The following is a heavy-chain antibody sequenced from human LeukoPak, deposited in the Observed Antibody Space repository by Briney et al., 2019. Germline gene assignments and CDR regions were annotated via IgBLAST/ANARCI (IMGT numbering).Heavy chain of an antibody. V-gene: IGHV3-7*01. Sequence: GGSLRLSCVASGFTFSSYWMSWVRQTPGKGLEWVANIKQDGSEKNYIDSVKGRFTISRDSAKDSLYLQMNSLRADDTAIYYCARERGSGSYHPFDPWGQGTLAIVSS. J-gene: IGHJ5*02. CDR1: GFTFSSYW. CDR2: IKQDGSEK. D-gene: IGHD3-10*01. CDR3: ARERGSGSYHPFDP.